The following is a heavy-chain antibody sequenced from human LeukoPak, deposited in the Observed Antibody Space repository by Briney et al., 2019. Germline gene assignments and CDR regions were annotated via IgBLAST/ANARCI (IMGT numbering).Heavy chain of an antibody. CDR2: INPSGGSA. CDR1: GYTFTSYY. J-gene: IGHJ4*02. Sequence: ASVKVSCKASGYTFTSYYMHSGRQAPGQGLEGMGIINPSGGSASYAQKFQVRVTMTRDMSTSTVYMELSRLRSEDKAVYYCARGQVLRYFDCLLPYFEYWGQGTLVTVSS. D-gene: IGHD3-9*01. V-gene: IGHV1-46*01. CDR3: ARGQVLRYFDCLLPYFEY.